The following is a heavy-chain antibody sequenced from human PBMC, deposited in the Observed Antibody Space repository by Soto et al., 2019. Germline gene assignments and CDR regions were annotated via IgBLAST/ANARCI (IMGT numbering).Heavy chain of an antibody. D-gene: IGHD3-3*01. Sequence: QVQLVESGGGVVQPGRSLRLSCAASGFTFSSYAMHWVRQAPGKGLEWVAVISYDGSNKYYADSVKGRFTISRDNSKNTLYLQMNSLRAEDTAVYYCAKVLYDFWSGYPFYYYGMDVWGQGTTVTVSS. V-gene: IGHV3-30*04. J-gene: IGHJ6*02. CDR1: GFTFSSYA. CDR2: ISYDGSNK. CDR3: AKVLYDFWSGYPFYYYGMDV.